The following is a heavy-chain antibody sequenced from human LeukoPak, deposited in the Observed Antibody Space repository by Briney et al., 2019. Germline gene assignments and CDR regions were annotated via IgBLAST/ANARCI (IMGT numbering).Heavy chain of an antibody. CDR2: ISSSSSYI. Sequence: GGSLRLSCAASGFTFSSYSMNWVRQAPGKGLEWVSSISSSSSYIYYADSVKGRFTISRDNAKNSLYLQMNSLRAEDTAVYYCAKAISDCTNGVCYTGFVRPTRGFDYWGQGTLVTVSS. CDR1: GFTFSSYS. V-gene: IGHV3-21*04. D-gene: IGHD2-8*01. CDR3: AKAISDCTNGVCYTGFVRPTRGFDY. J-gene: IGHJ4*02.